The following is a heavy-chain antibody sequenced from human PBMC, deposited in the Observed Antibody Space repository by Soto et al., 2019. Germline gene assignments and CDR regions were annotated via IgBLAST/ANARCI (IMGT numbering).Heavy chain of an antibody. CDR3: ARCTNVRGTVVNRLDY. V-gene: IGHV1-18*01. J-gene: IGHJ4*02. CDR2: ISAYNGNT. Sequence: QVQLVQSGAEVKKPGASVKVSCKASGYTFTSYGISWVRQAPGQALEGRGWISAYNGNTNYAQKLQGRVTMTTDTSTSTAYMELRSLRSEDTAVYYCARCTNVRGTVVNRLDYWGQGPLVTVSS. D-gene: IGHD2-8*01. CDR1: GYTFTSYG.